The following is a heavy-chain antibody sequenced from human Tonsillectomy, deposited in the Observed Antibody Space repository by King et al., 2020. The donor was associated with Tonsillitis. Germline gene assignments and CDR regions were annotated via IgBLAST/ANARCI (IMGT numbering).Heavy chain of an antibody. Sequence: VQLVQSGAEVKKPGASVKVSCKASGYTFTDFYIHWVRQAPGQGLEWVGWINPNTGGTNYALRFQGRVTMTMDTSISTAYMELSRLTSDDTAVYYCARRHCSGGSCIYYYYAMDVWGQGTAVTVSS. CDR3: ARRHCSGGSCIYYYYAMDV. V-gene: IGHV1-2*02. D-gene: IGHD2-15*01. CDR1: GYTFTDFY. J-gene: IGHJ6*02. CDR2: INPNTGGT.